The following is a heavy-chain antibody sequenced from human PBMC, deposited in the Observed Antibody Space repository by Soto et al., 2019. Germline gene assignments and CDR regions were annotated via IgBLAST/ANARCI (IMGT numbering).Heavy chain of an antibody. D-gene: IGHD2-21*02. CDR1: GYTFTTSP. Sequence: QVQLVQSGAEVKKPGASVKASCKASGYTFTTSPIHWVRQAPGQRLEWMGWINAANGNAKYSQKFQGRVTITRDTPASTAYMELSGLRSEGTAVYYCATPSPLCAGDAGGCEFQHWGQGTLVTVSS. CDR3: ATPSPLCAGDAGGCEFQH. V-gene: IGHV1-3*01. CDR2: INAANGNA. J-gene: IGHJ1*01.